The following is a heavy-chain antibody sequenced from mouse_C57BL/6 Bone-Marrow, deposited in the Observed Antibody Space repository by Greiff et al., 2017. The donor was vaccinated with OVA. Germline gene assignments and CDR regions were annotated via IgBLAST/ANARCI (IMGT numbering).Heavy chain of an antibody. D-gene: IGHD2-12*01. J-gene: IGHJ4*01. CDR1: GYTFTDYE. Sequence: QVQLQQSGAELVRPGASVTLSCKASGYTFTDYEMHWVKQTPVHGLEWIGAIDPETGGTAYNQKFKGKAILTADKSSSTAYMELRSLTSEDSAVYDCTGGYSNDDGMDYWGQGTAVTVSA. V-gene: IGHV1-15*01. CDR3: TGGYSNDDGMDY. CDR2: IDPETGGT.